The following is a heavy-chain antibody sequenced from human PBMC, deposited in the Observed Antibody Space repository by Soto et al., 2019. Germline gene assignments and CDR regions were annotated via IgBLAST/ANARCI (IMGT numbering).Heavy chain of an antibody. CDR2: IKQDGSEK. CDR1: GFTFSSYW. Sequence: GGSLRLSRAASGFTFSSYWMSWVRQAPGKGLEWVANIKQDGSEKYYVDSVKGRFTISRDNAKNSLYLQMNSLRAEDTAVYYCARVGWDCSSTSCYDYWGQGTLVTVSS. D-gene: IGHD2-2*01. J-gene: IGHJ4*02. CDR3: ARVGWDCSSTSCYDY. V-gene: IGHV3-7*01.